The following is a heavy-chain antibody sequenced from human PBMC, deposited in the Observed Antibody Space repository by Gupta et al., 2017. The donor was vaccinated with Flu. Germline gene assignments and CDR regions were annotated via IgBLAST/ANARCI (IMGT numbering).Heavy chain of an antibody. CDR2: SRYSGNSYII. CDR3: TGGWDLVPACNI. J-gene: IGHJ3*02. V-gene: IGHV3-72*01. D-gene: IGHD1-26*01. CDR1: GFPFSGRM. Sequence: EVQLVESGGGLVQPGGSLRLSCAASGFPFSGRMRDWVRQAPGKGPDWVGRSRYSGNSYIIWYATSVKGRFTVSRDDSKNLFALQMNSLKTEDAALDYGTGGWDLVPACNIWGQGTRGIVSS.